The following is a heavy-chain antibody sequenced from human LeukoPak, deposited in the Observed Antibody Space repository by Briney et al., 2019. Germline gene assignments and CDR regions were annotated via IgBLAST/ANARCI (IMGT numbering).Heavy chain of an antibody. D-gene: IGHD2-21*02. CDR2: IKQTGTVK. V-gene: IGHV3-7*01. CDR1: GFTLSSYW. CDR3: ARDRRETVTGIHSNYFDY. Sequence: GGSLRLSCAASGFTLSSYWMSWVRQRPGKGLEWVANIKQTGTVKTYVYSGKGRFTISRDNTQNSLYLQMNSLRPEDTAVYYCARDRRETVTGIHSNYFDYWGQGTLVTVSS. J-gene: IGHJ4*02.